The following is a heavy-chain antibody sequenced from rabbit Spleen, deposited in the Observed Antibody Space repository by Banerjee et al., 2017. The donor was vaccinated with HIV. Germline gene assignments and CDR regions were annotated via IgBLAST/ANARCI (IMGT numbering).Heavy chain of an antibody. D-gene: IGHD8-1*01. CDR1: GFSFSNSYY. CDR3: ARDGTGGSYFAL. J-gene: IGHJ4*01. CDR2: IYGGAGSST. Sequence: QEQLVESGGGLVQPEGSLTLTCTASGFSFSNSYYMCWVRQAPGKGLEWIGCIYGGAGSSTAYANWAKGRFTISKTSSTTVPLQMTSLTAPDTATYFCARDGTGGSYFALWGPGTLVTVS. V-gene: IGHV1S45*01.